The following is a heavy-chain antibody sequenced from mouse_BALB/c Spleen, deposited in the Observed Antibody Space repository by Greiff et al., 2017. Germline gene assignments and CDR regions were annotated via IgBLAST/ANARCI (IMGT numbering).Heavy chain of an antibody. D-gene: IGHD1-1*01. V-gene: IGHV1-82*01. J-gene: IGHJ2*01. Sequence: QVPLQQSGPELVKPGASVKISCKASGYAFSSSWMNWVKQRPGPGLEWIGRIYPGDGDTNYNGKFKGKATLTADKSSSTAYMQLSSLTSVDSAVYFCARSPYGSSWDYWGQGTTLTVSS. CDR1: GYAFSSSW. CDR3: ARSPYGSSWDY. CDR2: IYPGDGDT.